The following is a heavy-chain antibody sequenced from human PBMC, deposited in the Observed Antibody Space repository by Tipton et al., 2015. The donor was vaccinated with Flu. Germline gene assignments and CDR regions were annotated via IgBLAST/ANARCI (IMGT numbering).Heavy chain of an antibody. CDR3: ARDRLGYYDFWRTVDNWFDP. D-gene: IGHD3-3*01. J-gene: IGHJ5*02. V-gene: IGHV1-18*01. CDR1: GYTFTSYG. Sequence: QSGAEVKKPGASVKVSCKASGYTFTSYGISWVRQAPGQGLEWMGWISAYNGNTNYAQKLQGRVTMTTDTSTSTAYMELRSLRSDDTAVYYCARDRLGYYDFWRTVDNWFDPWGQGTLVTVSS. CDR2: ISAYNGNT.